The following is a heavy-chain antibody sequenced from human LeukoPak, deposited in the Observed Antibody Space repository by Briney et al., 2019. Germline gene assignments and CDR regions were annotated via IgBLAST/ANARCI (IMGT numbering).Heavy chain of an antibody. CDR2: IYAGDSDT. Sequence: GESLKISCKDSGHSFTNFWFGWVRQMPGKGLEWMGIIYAGDSDTTYSPAFQGQVTISADKSISTAYPQWSSLKASDTAMYYCARNRRFSSWDAFDIWGQGTMVSVSS. V-gene: IGHV5-51*01. CDR3: ARNRRFSSWDAFDI. CDR1: GHSFTNFW. J-gene: IGHJ3*02. D-gene: IGHD6-13*01.